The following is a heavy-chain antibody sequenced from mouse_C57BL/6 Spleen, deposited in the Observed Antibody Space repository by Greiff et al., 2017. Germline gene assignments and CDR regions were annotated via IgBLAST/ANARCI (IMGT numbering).Heavy chain of an antibody. CDR1: GYAFTNYL. Sequence: VQLQQSGAELVRPGTSVKVSCKASGYAFTNYLIEWVKQRPGQGLEWIGVINPGSGGTNYNEKFKGKATLTADKSSSTAYMQLSSLTSEDSAVYVCARGALYYGSSYDYAMDYWGQGTSVTVSS. CDR3: ARGALYYGSSYDYAMDY. J-gene: IGHJ4*01. D-gene: IGHD1-1*01. CDR2: INPGSGGT. V-gene: IGHV1-54*01.